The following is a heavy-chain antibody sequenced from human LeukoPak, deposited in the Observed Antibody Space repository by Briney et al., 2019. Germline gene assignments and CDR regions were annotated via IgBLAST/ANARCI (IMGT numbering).Heavy chain of an antibody. CDR3: ARALDRRQLVPGY. D-gene: IGHD6-13*01. CDR2: ISSSSSYI. Sequence: GGSLRLSCAASGFTFSSYSMNWVRQAPGKGLEWVSSISSSSSYIYYADSVKGRFTISRDNAKNSLYLQMNSLRAEDTAVYYCARALDRRQLVPGYWGQGTLVTVSS. V-gene: IGHV3-21*01. J-gene: IGHJ4*02. CDR1: GFTFSSYS.